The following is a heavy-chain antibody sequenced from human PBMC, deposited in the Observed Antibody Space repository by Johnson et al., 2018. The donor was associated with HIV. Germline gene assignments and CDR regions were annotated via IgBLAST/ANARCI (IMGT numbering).Heavy chain of an antibody. Sequence: VQLVESGGGFVQPGSSLRLSCAASGFTFDDYAMHWVRQAPGKGLEWVSGISSNSGSMGYADSVKGRFTISRDNAKNSLYLQMNSLRAEDTAVYYCAKGLAAGDDAFDIWGQGTMVTVSS. J-gene: IGHJ3*02. V-gene: IGHV3-9*01. CDR3: AKGLAAGDDAFDI. CDR2: ISSNSGSM. CDR1: GFTFDDYA. D-gene: IGHD6-25*01.